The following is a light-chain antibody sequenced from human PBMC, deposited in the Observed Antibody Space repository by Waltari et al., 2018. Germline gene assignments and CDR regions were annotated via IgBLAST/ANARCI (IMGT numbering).Light chain of an antibody. J-gene: IGKJ2*01. CDR1: QSISIY. CDR2: AAS. V-gene: IGKV1-39*01. CDR3: QQTYSTLVFT. Sequence: DIQMTQSPSSLSASVGDKATITCRASQSISIYVNWYQQKPGKAPKLLIHAASSLQSGVPSRFSGSGSGTDFTLTISSLQLDDFATYYCQQTYSTLVFTFGQGTKLEIK.